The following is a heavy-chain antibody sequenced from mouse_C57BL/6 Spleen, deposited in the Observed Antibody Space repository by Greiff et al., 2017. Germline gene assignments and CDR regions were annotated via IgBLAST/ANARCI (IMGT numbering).Heavy chain of an antibody. V-gene: IGHV1-50*01. D-gene: IGHD2-10*01. CDR2: IDPSASYT. Sequence: QVQLQQPGAELVKPGASVKLSCKASGYTFTSYWMQWVKQRPGQGLEWIGGIDPSASYTNYNQKFKGKATLTVDTSSSTAYMQLSSLTSEDSAVYYCAREGPLLRAMDYWGQGTSVTVSS. CDR3: AREGPLLRAMDY. CDR1: GYTFTSYW. J-gene: IGHJ4*01.